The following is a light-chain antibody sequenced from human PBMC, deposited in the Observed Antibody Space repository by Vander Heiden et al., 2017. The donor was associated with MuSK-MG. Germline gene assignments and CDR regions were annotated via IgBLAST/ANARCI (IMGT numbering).Light chain of an antibody. Sequence: DNQMTQSPSTLSASVGDRVTITCRASQSISSWLAWYQQKPGKAPKLLIYKASSLESGVPSRFSGSGSGTEFTLTISSLQPDDCATYYCQQYNSYPLTFGEGTKVEIK. CDR1: QSISSW. CDR2: KAS. CDR3: QQYNSYPLT. V-gene: IGKV1-5*03. J-gene: IGKJ4*01.